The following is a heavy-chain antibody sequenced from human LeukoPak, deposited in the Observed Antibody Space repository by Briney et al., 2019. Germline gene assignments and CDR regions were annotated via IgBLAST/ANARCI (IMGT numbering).Heavy chain of an antibody. V-gene: IGHV1-2*06. D-gene: IGHD3-3*01. J-gene: IGHJ5*02. Sequence: GASVKVSCKASGYTFTGYYMHWVRQAPGQGLEWMGRINPNSGGTNYAQKFQGRVTMTRDTSISTAHMELSRLRSDDTAVYYCARAMDYDFWSGPRNWFDPWGQGTLVTVSS. CDR1: GYTFTGYY. CDR3: ARAMDYDFWSGPRNWFDP. CDR2: INPNSGGT.